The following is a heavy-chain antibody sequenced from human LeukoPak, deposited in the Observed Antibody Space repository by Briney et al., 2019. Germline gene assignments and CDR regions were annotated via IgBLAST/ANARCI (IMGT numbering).Heavy chain of an antibody. V-gene: IGHV4-59*01. J-gene: IGHJ6*02. CDR1: RISLSSYA. CDR3: ARDHPENSSGWFSIGAGNPSYYYCGMDV. CDR2: IYYSGST. Sequence: GSLRLSCVAPRISLSSYAMSWVRQAPGKGLEWIGYIYYSGSTNYNPSLKSRVTISVDTSKNQFSLKLSSVTAADTAVYYCARDHPENSSGWFSIGAGNPSYYYCGMDVWGQGTTVTVPS. D-gene: IGHD6-19*01.